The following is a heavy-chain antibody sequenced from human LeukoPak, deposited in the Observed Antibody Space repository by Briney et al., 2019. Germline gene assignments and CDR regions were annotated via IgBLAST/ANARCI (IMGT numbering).Heavy chain of an antibody. Sequence: GGSLRLSCAASGFTFSNFLMTWVRQAPGKGPEWVSAISGSGGDTYYADSVKGRFTISRDNSKNTLYLQMNSLRAEDTAVYYCAKDGVPTTYYYDSSGYYYPTTASDYWGQGTLVTVSS. CDR3: AKDGVPTTYYYDSSGYYYPTTASDY. J-gene: IGHJ4*02. D-gene: IGHD3-22*01. V-gene: IGHV3-23*01. CDR1: GFTFSNFL. CDR2: ISGSGGDT.